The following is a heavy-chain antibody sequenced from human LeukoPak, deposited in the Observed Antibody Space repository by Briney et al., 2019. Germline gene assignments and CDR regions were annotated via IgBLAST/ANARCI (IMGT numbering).Heavy chain of an antibody. CDR1: GDSISSYY. D-gene: IGHD6-13*01. CDR3: AGPGYSSTIDY. CDR2: IYYSGST. V-gene: IGHV4-59*08. Sequence: PSETLSLTCTVSGDSISSYYWSWIRQPPGKGLEWIGYIYYSGSTNYNPSLKSRVTISVDTSKNQFSLKLSSVTAADTAVYYCAGPGYSSTIDYWGQGTLVTVSS. J-gene: IGHJ4*02.